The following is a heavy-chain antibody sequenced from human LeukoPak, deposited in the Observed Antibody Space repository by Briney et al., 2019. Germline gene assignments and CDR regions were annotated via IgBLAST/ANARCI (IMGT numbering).Heavy chain of an antibody. Sequence: ASVKVSCKASGYTFTGYYMHWVRRAPGQGLEWMGGIIPMSGTVNNAQKFQGRVTITADKSTGTAYMELSRLRSDDTAVYYCARMRYYYDSSGYPITYYFDYWGQGTLVTVSS. CDR2: IIPMSGTV. V-gene: IGHV1-69*06. D-gene: IGHD3-22*01. CDR3: ARMRYYYDSSGYPITYYFDY. CDR1: GYTFTGYY. J-gene: IGHJ4*02.